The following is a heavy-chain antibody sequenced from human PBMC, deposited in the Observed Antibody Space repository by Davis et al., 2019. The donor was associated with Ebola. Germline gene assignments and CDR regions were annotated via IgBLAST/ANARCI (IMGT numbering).Heavy chain of an antibody. D-gene: IGHD2-2*02. CDR2: ISSSSSYI. CDR1: RFTFSSYS. CDR3: ARDLYLGSCSYYGMDV. V-gene: IGHV3-21*01. J-gene: IGHJ6*02. Sequence: GESLKISCAASRFTFSSYSMNWVRQAPGRGLEWVSSISSSSSYIYYADSVKGRFTISRDNAKNSLYLQMNSLRAEDTAVYYCARDLYLGSCSYYGMDVWGQGTTVTVSS.